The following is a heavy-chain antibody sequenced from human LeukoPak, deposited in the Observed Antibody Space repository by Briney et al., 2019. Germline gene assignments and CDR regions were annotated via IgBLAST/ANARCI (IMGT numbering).Heavy chain of an antibody. Sequence: QTGGSLRLSCAAPGFTFSSYEMNWVRQAPGKGLEWVSYISGSGNTMDYADSVKGRFTISRDNSKNTLYLQMNSLRAEDTAVYYCAKRRWGFYNWFDPWGQGTLVTVSS. V-gene: IGHV3-48*03. CDR3: AKRRWGFYNWFDP. CDR2: ISGSGNTM. J-gene: IGHJ5*02. D-gene: IGHD3-16*01. CDR1: GFTFSSYE.